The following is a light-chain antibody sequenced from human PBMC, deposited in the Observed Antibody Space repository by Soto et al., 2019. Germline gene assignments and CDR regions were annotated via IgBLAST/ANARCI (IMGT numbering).Light chain of an antibody. V-gene: IGLV2-14*01. Sequence: QSVLTQPASVSGSPGQSITISCTGTRSDVGGYNYVSWYQQHPGKVPKLMIFEVTNRPSGVSNRFSGSKSGNTASLTISGLQAADEADYYCTSYTSTSTLVVFGTGTKLTVL. CDR2: EVT. CDR3: TSYTSTSTLVV. J-gene: IGLJ1*01. CDR1: RSDVGGYNY.